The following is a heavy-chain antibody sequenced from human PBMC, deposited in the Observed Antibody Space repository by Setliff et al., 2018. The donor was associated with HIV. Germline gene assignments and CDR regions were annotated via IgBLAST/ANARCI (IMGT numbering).Heavy chain of an antibody. D-gene: IGHD3-10*01. Sequence: SETLSLTCSVSGASLQSYYWSWIRPPAGKGLQWIGRIYYVGWSKYNPSLEERVTMSVDTSNNQFSLSLRSVTAADTAIYYCARSIHGGGSEPFDTWGQGILVTVSS. J-gene: IGHJ5*02. CDR3: ARSIHGGGSEPFDT. CDR2: IYYVGWS. CDR1: GASLQSYY. V-gene: IGHV4-4*07.